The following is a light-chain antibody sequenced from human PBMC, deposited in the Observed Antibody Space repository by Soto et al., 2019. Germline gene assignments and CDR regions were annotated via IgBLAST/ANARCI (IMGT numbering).Light chain of an antibody. CDR1: NIGSKS. CDR3: QVWDSSGDQVV. J-gene: IGLJ2*01. CDR2: DDN. Sequence: SYELTQPPSVSVAPGQTARITCGGNNIGSKSVHWYQQKPGQAPVLVVYDDNDRPSGIPERFSGSSSGNTATLTISRVEAGDEADYYCQVWDSSGDQVVFGGGTTLTVL. V-gene: IGLV3-21*02.